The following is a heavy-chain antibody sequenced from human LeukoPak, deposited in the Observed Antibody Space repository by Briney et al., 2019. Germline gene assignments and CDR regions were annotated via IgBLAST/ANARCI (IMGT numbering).Heavy chain of an antibody. J-gene: IGHJ5*02. Sequence: GASVKVSCKASGYTFTGYYMHWVRQAPGQGLEWMGWINPNSGGTNYAQKFQGRVTMTRDTSISTAYMELSRLRSDDTAVYYCARGDVVRGSGWYRTYNWFDPWGQGTLATVSS. CDR2: INPNSGGT. CDR3: ARGDVVRGSGWYRTYNWFDP. D-gene: IGHD6-19*01. CDR1: GYTFTGYY. V-gene: IGHV1-2*02.